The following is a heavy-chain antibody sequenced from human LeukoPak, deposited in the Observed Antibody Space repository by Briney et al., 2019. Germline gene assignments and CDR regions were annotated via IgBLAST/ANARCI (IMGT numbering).Heavy chain of an antibody. V-gene: IGHV4-30-4*02. J-gene: IGHJ4*02. D-gene: IGHD5-24*01. CDR3: ARGGRWLQLHLADIDY. Sequence: SETLSLTCTVSGGSISSGDYYWSWIRQPPGKGLEWIGYIYYSGSTYYNPSLKSRVTISVDTSKNQFSLKLSSVTAADTAVYYCARGGRWLQLHLADIDYWGQGTLVTVSS. CDR2: IYYSGST. CDR1: GGSISSGDYY.